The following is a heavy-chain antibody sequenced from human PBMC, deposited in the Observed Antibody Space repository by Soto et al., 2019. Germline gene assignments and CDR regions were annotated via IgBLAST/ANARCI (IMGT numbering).Heavy chain of an antibody. CDR1: GFTFSNYG. CDR2: IWHDGNNK. J-gene: IGHJ6*02. Sequence: GGSLRLSCAASGFTFSNYGMHWVRQAPGKGLEWVAIIWHDGNNKYYADSVRGRFIISRDNSKNRLYLQMNSLRAEDTAVYYCESELVGASDYYGLDVWGQGTPVTVSS. V-gene: IGHV3-33*01. D-gene: IGHD1-26*01. CDR3: ESELVGASDYYGLDV.